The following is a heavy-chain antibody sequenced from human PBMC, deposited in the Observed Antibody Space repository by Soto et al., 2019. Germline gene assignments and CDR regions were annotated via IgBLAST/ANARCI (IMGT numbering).Heavy chain of an antibody. D-gene: IGHD1-26*01. CDR2: IYHSGST. V-gene: IGHV4-4*02. CDR1: GGSISSSNW. Sequence: QVQLQESGPGLVKPSGTLALTCAVSGGSISSSNWWSWVRQPPAKGLEWIGQIYHSGSTNYNPSLKSRVTISVDKSKNQFSRKLSSVTAADTAVYYCARVSGSYYYGMDVWGQGTTVTVSS. J-gene: IGHJ6*02. CDR3: ARVSGSYYYGMDV.